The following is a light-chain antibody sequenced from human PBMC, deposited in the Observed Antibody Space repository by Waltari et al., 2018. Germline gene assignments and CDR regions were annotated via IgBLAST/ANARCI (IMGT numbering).Light chain of an antibody. CDR2: KDS. CDR1: ALPKQY. V-gene: IGLV3-25*03. J-gene: IGLJ2*01. CDR3: QSADSSGASQV. Sequence: SYELTQPPSVSVSPGQTARIPCSGDALPKQYAYWYQQKPGQAPVLAIYKDSERPSGIPERFSGSSSGTTVTLTISGAQAEDEAVYYCQSADSSGASQVFGGGTKLTVL.